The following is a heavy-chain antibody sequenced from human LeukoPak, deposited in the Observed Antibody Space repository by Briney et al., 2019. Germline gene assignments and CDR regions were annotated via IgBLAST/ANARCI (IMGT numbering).Heavy chain of an antibody. CDR2: ISSSGSTI. Sequence: GGSLRLSCAASGFTFSSYSMNWVRQAPGKGLEWVSYISSSGSTIYYADSVKGRFTISRDNAKNSLYLQMNSLRAEDTAVYYCAREMIYYYYMDVWGKGTTVTVSS. J-gene: IGHJ6*03. D-gene: IGHD3-16*01. CDR3: AREMIYYYYMDV. CDR1: GFTFSSYS. V-gene: IGHV3-48*01.